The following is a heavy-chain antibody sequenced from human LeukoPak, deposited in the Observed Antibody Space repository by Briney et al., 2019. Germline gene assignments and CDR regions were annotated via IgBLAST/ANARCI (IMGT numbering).Heavy chain of an antibody. CDR3: ASPPSVVPAAEYYFDY. CDR2: IIPIFGTA. J-gene: IGHJ4*02. V-gene: IGHV1-69*06. D-gene: IGHD2-2*01. Sequence: SVKVSCKASRGTLSSYAISWVRQAPGQGLEWMGGIIPIFGTANYAQKFQGRVTITAGKSTSTAYMELSSLRSEDTAVYYCASPPSVVPAAEYYFDYWGQGTLVTVSS. CDR1: RGTLSSYA.